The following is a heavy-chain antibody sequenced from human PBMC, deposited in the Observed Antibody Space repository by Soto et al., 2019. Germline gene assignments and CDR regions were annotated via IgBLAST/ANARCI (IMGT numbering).Heavy chain of an antibody. CDR2: ISAYNGNT. CDR1: GYTFTSCG. V-gene: IGHV1-18*04. D-gene: IGHD2-21*02. J-gene: IGHJ4*02. Sequence: ASVKVSCKASGYTFTSCGMSWVRRAPGQGLEWMGWISAYNGNTNYAQKLQGRVTMTTDTSTSTAYMELRSLRSDDTAVYYCARWVTAISLNYFDYWGQGTLVTVSS. CDR3: ARWVTAISLNYFDY.